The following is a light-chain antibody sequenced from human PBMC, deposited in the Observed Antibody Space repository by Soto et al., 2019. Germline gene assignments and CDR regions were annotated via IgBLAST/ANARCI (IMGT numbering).Light chain of an antibody. Sequence: QSALPQPPSASGSPGQSVTISCTGTNSDAGGSTYVSWYQQHPGKAPKLAIYEVIKRPSGVPDRFYGSRSGNTATLTVSGLQAEDEDEYYCSSNVGGTNLKMFGGGTELTLL. CDR2: EVI. CDR3: SSNVGGTNLKM. V-gene: IGLV2-8*01. CDR1: NSDAGGSTY. J-gene: IGLJ3*02.